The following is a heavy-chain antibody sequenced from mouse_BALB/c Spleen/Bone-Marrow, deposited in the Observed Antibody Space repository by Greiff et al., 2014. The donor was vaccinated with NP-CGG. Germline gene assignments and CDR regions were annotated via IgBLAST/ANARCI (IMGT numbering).Heavy chain of an antibody. CDR2: ISPYYGDA. CDR3: ARDLDF. Sequence: VQLEQSGAELVRPGASVKISCKGSGYTFTDYVMHWVKQRPGKGLEWIGDISPYYGDATYNQKFEGKATMTLDKSSSTAYMELSRLTSEDSAINCCARDLDFWGPGTTVTVSS. D-gene: IGHD2-13*01. J-gene: IGHJ1*01. V-gene: IGHV1S137*01. CDR1: GYTFTDYV.